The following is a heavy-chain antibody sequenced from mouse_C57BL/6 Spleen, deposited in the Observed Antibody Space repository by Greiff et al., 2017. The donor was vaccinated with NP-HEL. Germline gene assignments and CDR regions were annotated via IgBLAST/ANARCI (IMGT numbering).Heavy chain of an antibody. CDR1: GYTFTDYY. Sequence: QVQLQQSGPELVKPGASVKISCKASGYTFTDYYINWVKQRPGQGLEWIGWIFPGSGSTYYNEKFKGKATLTVDKSSSTAYMLLSSLTSEDSAVYCWARVGYYGSSPYAMDYWGQGTSVTVSS. J-gene: IGHJ4*01. CDR3: ARVGYYGSSPYAMDY. D-gene: IGHD1-1*01. CDR2: IFPGSGST. V-gene: IGHV1-75*01.